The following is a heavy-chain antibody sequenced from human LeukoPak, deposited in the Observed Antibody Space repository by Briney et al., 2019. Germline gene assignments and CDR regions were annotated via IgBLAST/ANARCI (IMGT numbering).Heavy chain of an antibody. CDR1: GFTFDDYA. CDR3: AKGGGGRLIYYYYMDV. CDR2: ITWNSDNI. Sequence: GGSLRLSCAASGFTFDDYAMHWVRQAPGKGLEWVSGITWNSDNIEYADSVKGRFTISKDNAKNSLYLQMNSLRAEDMALYYCAKGGGGRLIYYYYMDVWGKGTTVTVSS. D-gene: IGHD3-16*01. J-gene: IGHJ6*03. V-gene: IGHV3-9*03.